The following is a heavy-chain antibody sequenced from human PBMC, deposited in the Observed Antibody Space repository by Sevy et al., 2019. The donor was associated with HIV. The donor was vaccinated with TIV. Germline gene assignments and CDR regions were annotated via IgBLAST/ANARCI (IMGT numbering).Heavy chain of an antibody. V-gene: IGHV1-18*01. D-gene: IGHD3-3*01. CDR2: ISAYNGNT. J-gene: IGHJ3*02. Sequence: ASVKVSCTASGYTFTSYGISWVRQAPGQGLEWMGWISAYNGNTNYAQKLQGRVTLTTDTSTSTAYMELRCLRSDDTAVYYCARWYYDFWGGYYRRDAFDIWGQGTMVTVSS. CDR3: ARWYYDFWGGYYRRDAFDI. CDR1: GYTFTSYG.